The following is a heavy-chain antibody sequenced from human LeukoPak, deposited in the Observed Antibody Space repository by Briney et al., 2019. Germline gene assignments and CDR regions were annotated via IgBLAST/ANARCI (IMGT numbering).Heavy chain of an antibody. CDR1: GFIFSNYG. D-gene: IGHD2-2*01. CDR3: ARGLFVVVPAAIVSDFDY. V-gene: IGHV3-33*01. Sequence: PGGSLRLSCAASGFIFSNYGMHWDRQAPGKGLEWVAVIWYDGSNKYYADSVKGRFAISRDNSKNTLYLRMNSLRAEDTAVYYCARGLFVVVPAAIVSDFDYWGQGALVTVSS. CDR2: IWYDGSNK. J-gene: IGHJ4*02.